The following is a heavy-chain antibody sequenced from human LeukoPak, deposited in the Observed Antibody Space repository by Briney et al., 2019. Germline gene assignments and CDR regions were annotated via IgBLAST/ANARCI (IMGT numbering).Heavy chain of an antibody. J-gene: IGHJ5*02. CDR3: ARARHNYGSNWFDP. Sequence: ASVKVSCKASGYTFTGYYMHWVRQAPGQGLEWMGWTNPNSGGTNYAQKFQGRVTMTRDTSISTGYMELSRLRSDDTAVYYCARARHNYGSNWFDPWGQGTLVTVSS. CDR1: GYTFTGYY. CDR2: TNPNSGGT. D-gene: IGHD5-18*01. V-gene: IGHV1-2*02.